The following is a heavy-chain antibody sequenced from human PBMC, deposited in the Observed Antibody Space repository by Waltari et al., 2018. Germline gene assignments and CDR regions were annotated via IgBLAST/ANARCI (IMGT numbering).Heavy chain of an antibody. D-gene: IGHD1-20*01. CDR2: LTGNDAT. J-gene: IGHJ4*02. V-gene: IGHV3-23*01. CDR3: ATPFYNWDDPLYS. CDR1: GITLTNYP. Sequence: EVQVLESGGGLVQPGGSLRLSCAVSGITLTNYPVNWDRLAPGRGLELVTALTGNDATYHAAPVEGRFPLSRYPSQNTVSLLMSGLRAADTAIYYCATPFYNWDDPLYSWGPGTPVTVSS.